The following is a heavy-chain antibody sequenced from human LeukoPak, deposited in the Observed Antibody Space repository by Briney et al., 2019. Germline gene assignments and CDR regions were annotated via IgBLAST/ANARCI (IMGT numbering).Heavy chain of an antibody. D-gene: IGHD3-22*01. Sequence: SETLSLTCAVSGGSISSSDWLSWVRQPPGTGLEWIGEIHQSEGTNYNPSLKSRLTITLDQSKNRFSLSLSSLTAADTAMYYCARNGYFSIDYWVQGTLVTVSS. CDR2: IHQSEGT. J-gene: IGHJ4*02. V-gene: IGHV4-4*02. CDR3: ARNGYFSIDY. CDR1: GGSISSSDW.